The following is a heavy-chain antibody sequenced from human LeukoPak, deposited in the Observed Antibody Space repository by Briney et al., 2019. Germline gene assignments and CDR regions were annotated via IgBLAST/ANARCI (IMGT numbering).Heavy chain of an antibody. D-gene: IGHD3-10*01. CDR2: INPNSGGT. J-gene: IGHJ4*02. CDR1: GYTFTGYY. V-gene: IGHV1-2*04. CDR3: ARGHGSGSYYRPIDY. Sequence: GASVKVSCKASGYTFTGYYMHWVRQAPGQGLEWMGWINPNSGGTNYAQKFQGWVTMTRDTSISTAYMELSRLRSDDTAVYYCARGHGSGSYYRPIDYWGQGTLVTVSS.